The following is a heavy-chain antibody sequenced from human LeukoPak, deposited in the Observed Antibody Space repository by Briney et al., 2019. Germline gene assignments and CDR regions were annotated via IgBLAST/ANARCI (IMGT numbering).Heavy chain of an antibody. V-gene: IGHV4-39*07. D-gene: IGHD3-3*01. Sequence: NPSETLSLTCTVSGGSISSSSYYWGWIRQPPGKGLEWIGSIYYSGSTYYNPSLKSRVTISVDTSKNQFSLKLSSVTAADTAVYYCARGPRSNWPVLEWLTHSNWFDPWGQGTLITVSS. J-gene: IGHJ5*02. CDR1: GGSISSSSYY. CDR2: IYYSGST. CDR3: ARGPRSNWPVLEWLTHSNWFDP.